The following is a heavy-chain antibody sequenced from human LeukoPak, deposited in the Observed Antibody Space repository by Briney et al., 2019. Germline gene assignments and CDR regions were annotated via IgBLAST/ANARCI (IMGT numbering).Heavy chain of an antibody. Sequence: GGSLRLSCAASGFTFTSSWMHWVRQAPGKGLVWVSRINGDGSNRNYADSVKGRFTISRDNAKNALYLQMDSLRAEDAAVYYCARPQDGYNGFDCWGQGTLVTVSS. CDR2: INGDGSNR. V-gene: IGHV3-74*01. J-gene: IGHJ4*02. CDR1: GFTFTSSW. CDR3: ARPQDGYNGFDC. D-gene: IGHD5-24*01.